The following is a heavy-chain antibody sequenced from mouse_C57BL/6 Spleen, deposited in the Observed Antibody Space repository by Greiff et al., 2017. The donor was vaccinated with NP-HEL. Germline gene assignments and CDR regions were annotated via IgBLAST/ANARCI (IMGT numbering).Heavy chain of an antibody. CDR1: GYTFTNYW. Sequence: VQLQQSGAELVRPGTSVKMSCKASGYTFTNYWIGWVKQRPGHGLEWIGDNYPGGGYTNYNEKFKGKATLTADKSSSTAYMQFSSLTSEDSVIYYCARFGSNYYFDYWGQGTTLTVSS. D-gene: IGHD2-5*01. J-gene: IGHJ2*01. CDR2: NYPGGGYT. V-gene: IGHV1-63*01. CDR3: ARFGSNYYFDY.